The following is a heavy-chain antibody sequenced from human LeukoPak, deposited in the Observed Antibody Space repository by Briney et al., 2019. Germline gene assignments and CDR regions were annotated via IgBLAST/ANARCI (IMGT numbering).Heavy chain of an antibody. J-gene: IGHJ4*02. Sequence: GGSLRLSCEASGFSFSSYGMSWVRQAPGEGLEWVSGFSASDGSRYYADSVKGRFTISRDNSKNTLYLQMNNLRAEDTAVYYCARDFRVAGTLRGGQGTLVTVSS. CDR3: ARDFRVAGTLR. V-gene: IGHV3-23*01. CDR2: FSASDGSR. CDR1: GFSFSSYG. D-gene: IGHD6-19*01.